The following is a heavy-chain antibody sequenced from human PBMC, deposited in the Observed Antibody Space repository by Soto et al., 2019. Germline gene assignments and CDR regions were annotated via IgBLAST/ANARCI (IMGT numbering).Heavy chain of an antibody. Sequence: QVQLQESGPGLVKPSGTLSLTCAVSGGSISSSYWWSWVRQPPGKGLEWIGEIYHSGSTNYNPSLKSRLTISVDKSKNQFSVNLISVTATDRAVYYCARKDYSWGYFDLWGRGTLVTVSS. CDR3: ARKDYSWGYFDL. V-gene: IGHV4-4*02. D-gene: IGHD4-4*01. CDR2: IYHSGST. CDR1: GGSISSSYW. J-gene: IGHJ2*01.